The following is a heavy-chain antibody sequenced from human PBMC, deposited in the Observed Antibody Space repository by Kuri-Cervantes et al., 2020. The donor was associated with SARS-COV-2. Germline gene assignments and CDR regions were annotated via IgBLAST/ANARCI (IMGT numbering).Heavy chain of an antibody. CDR1: GFTFSSYA. CDR2: ISGSGGST. V-gene: IGHV3-23*01. D-gene: IGHD3-10*01. CDR3: ARACFTTVRRIPYPIDP. J-gene: IGHJ5*02. Sequence: GESLKISCAASGFTFSSYAMSWVRQAPGKGLEWVSAISGSGGSTYYADSVKGRFTISRDNSKNTLYLQMNSLRAEDTAVYYCARACFTTVRRIPYPIDPWGQGTLVTVSS.